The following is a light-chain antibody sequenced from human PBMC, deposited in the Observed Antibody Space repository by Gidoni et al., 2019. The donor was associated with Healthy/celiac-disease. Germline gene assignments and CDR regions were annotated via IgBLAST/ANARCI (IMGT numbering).Light chain of an antibody. CDR1: QSISSY. Sequence: DIQLTQSPSSLSASVGDRVTITCRASQSISSYLNWYQQQPAKAPKILIYAASSLQSGVPSRFSGSGSCTEFTITISSLQHEDDATYYCQQSYSTPLYTFGQGTKLEIK. CDR2: AAS. J-gene: IGKJ2*01. CDR3: QQSYSTPLYT. V-gene: IGKV1-39*01.